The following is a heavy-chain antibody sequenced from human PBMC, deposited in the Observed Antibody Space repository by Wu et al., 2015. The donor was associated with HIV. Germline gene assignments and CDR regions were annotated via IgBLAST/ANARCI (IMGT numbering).Heavy chain of an antibody. CDR3: ASGIQAGGANY. D-gene: IGHD2-21*01. V-gene: IGHV1-2*02. J-gene: IGHJ4*02. CDR1: SAAFSTYG. CDR2: LNPNTGGA. Sequence: QVHVVQSGAEVKKPGDSVKVSCKASSAAFSTYGIAWVRQAPGQGLEWMGRLNPNTGGADSAQKFQGRVTLTRDTSISTAYMDLSSLRPDDTATYYCASGIQAGGANYWGQGTLVTVS.